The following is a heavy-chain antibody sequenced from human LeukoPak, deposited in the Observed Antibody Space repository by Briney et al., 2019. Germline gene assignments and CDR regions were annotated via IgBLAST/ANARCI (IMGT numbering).Heavy chain of an antibody. CDR1: GFTFSSYS. D-gene: IGHD3-22*01. J-gene: IGHJ4*02. CDR2: ISSSSSYI. CDR3: ARACRQYYYDSSGYRD. V-gene: IGHV3-21*01. Sequence: KPGGSLRLSCAASGFTFSSYSMNWVRQAPGKGLEWVSSISSSSSYIYYADSVKGRFTISRDNAKNSLYLQMNSLRAEDTAVYYCARACRQYYYDSSGYRDWGQGTLVTVSS.